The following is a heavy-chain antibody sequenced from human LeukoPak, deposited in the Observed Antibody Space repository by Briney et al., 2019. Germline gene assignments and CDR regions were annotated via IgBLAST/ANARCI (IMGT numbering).Heavy chain of an antibody. CDR3: ARARSGYTSGGFDY. CDR1: GFTFSSYS. D-gene: IGHD6-19*01. J-gene: IGHJ4*02. V-gene: IGHV4-59*01. CDR2: SYYSGST. Sequence: PGGSLRLSCAASGFTFSSYSMNWVRQAPGKGLEWIGYSYYSGSTNYNPSLKSRVTISVDTSKNQFSLKLSSVTAADTAVYYCARARSGYTSGGFDYWGQGTLVTVSS.